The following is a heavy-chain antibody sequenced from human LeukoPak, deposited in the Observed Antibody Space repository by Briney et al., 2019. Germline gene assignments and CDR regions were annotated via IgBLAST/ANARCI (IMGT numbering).Heavy chain of an antibody. D-gene: IGHD3-9*01. Sequence: GSLRLSCAASGFTFSSYAMTWVRQPPGKGLEWIGYIYYSGSTNYNPSLKSRVTISVDTSKNQFSLKLSSVTAADTAVYYCARARQNPYFEERRRGNWFDPWGQGTLVTVSS. V-gene: IGHV4-59*01. CDR3: ARARQNPYFEERRRGNWFDP. CDR2: IYYSGST. CDR1: GFTFSSYA. J-gene: IGHJ5*02.